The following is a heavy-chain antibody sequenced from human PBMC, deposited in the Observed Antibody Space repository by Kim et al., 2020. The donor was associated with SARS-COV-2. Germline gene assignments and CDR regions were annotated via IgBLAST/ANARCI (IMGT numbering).Heavy chain of an antibody. J-gene: IGHJ3*01. V-gene: IGHV3-30*04. CDR2: ISYDGSNK. D-gene: IGHD3-22*01. CDR3: ARDLGGSGFD. Sequence: GGSLRLSCAASGFTFSSYAMHWVRQAPGKGLEWVAVISYDGSNKYYADSVKGRFTISRDNSKNTLYLQMNSLRAEDTAVYYCARDLGGSGFDWGQGTMVT. CDR1: GFTFSSYA.